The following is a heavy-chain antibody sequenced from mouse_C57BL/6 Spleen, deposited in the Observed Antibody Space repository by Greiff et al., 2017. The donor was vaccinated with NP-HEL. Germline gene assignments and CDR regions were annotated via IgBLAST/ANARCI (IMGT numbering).Heavy chain of an antibody. CDR3: ARSAHYYGSSFDD. CDR2: INPNNGGT. CDR1: GYTFTDYN. J-gene: IGHJ2*01. Sequence: VQLQQSGPELVKPGASVKIPCKASGYTFTDYNMDWVKQSHGKSLEWIGDINPNNGGTIYNQKFKGKATLTVDKSSSTAYMELRSLTSEDTAVYYYARSAHYYGSSFDDWGQGTTLTVSS. D-gene: IGHD1-1*01. V-gene: IGHV1-18*01.